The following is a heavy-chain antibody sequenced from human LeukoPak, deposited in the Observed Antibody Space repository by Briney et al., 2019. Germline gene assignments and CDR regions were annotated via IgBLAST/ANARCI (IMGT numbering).Heavy chain of an antibody. Sequence: PSETLSLTCTVSGGSISSYYWSWIRQPPGKGLEWIGYIYYRGSANYNPSLKSRVTISVDTSKNQFSLKLSSVTAADTAVYYCAREDYYDSSGYYDYWGQGTLVTVSS. CDR2: IYYRGSA. J-gene: IGHJ4*02. CDR3: AREDYYDSSGYYDY. V-gene: IGHV4-59*01. CDR1: GGSISSYY. D-gene: IGHD3-22*01.